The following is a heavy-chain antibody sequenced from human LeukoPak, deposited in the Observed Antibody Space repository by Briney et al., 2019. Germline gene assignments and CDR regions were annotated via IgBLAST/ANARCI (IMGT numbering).Heavy chain of an antibody. J-gene: IGHJ4*02. D-gene: IGHD6-19*01. CDR2: IIPIFGTA. CDR3: ARAYSSNWYYFDY. Sequence: GASVKVSCTASGGTFSSYIINWVRQAPGQGLEWMGGIIPIFGTASYAQNFQGRVTITADESTNTAYMELSSLRSEDTAVYYCARAYSSNWYYFDYRGQGALVTVSS. CDR1: GGTFSSYI. V-gene: IGHV1-69*13.